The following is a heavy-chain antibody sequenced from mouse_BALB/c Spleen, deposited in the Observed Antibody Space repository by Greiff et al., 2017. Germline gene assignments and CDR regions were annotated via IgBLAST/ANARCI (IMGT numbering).Heavy chain of an antibody. CDR2: INPYNGGT. Sequence: VQLQQSGPELVKPGASMKISCKASGYSFTGYTMNWVKQSHGKNLEWIGLINPYNGGTSYNQKFKGKATLTADKSSSTAYMQLSSLTSEDSAVYYCARSFITTATNFDVWGAGTTVTVSS. CDR3: ARSFITTATNFDV. CDR1: GYSFTGYT. D-gene: IGHD1-2*01. J-gene: IGHJ1*01. V-gene: IGHV1S135*01.